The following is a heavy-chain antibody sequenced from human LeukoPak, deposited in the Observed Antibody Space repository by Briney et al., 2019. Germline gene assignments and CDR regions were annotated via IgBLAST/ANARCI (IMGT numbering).Heavy chain of an antibody. CDR3: ARDLLRGLTGSWFEAFDI. D-gene: IGHD6-13*01. Sequence: SETLSLTCIVSGGSISSGPYYWNWIRQPAGKGLEWIGRISTRGRTLYNPSLKSRVTLSIDTSNNQFSLSLNSATAADTAIYYCARDLLRGLTGSWFEAFDIWGQGTMVTVSS. CDR1: GGSISSGPYY. J-gene: IGHJ3*02. CDR2: ISTRGRT. V-gene: IGHV4-61*02.